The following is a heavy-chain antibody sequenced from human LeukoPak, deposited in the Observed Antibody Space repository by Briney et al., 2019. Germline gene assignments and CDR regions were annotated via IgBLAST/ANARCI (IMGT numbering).Heavy chain of an antibody. Sequence: KPSETLSLTCTVSGGSISGSTYYWGWVRQPPGKELEWIGSIYYSGSTYYNPSLKSRVTISVDTSKNQFSLKLSSVTAADTAVYFCTLRNFWGQGSLVTVSS. V-gene: IGHV4-39*01. J-gene: IGHJ4*02. CDR3: TLRNF. CDR1: GGSISGSTYY. CDR2: IYYSGST.